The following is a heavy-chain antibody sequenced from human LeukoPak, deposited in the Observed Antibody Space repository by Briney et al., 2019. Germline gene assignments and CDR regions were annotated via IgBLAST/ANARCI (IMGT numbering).Heavy chain of an antibody. CDR3: ARDRADNWDTSGYYPDAFDM. V-gene: IGHV3-23*01. CDR1: GFTFSSYA. J-gene: IGHJ3*02. Sequence: GGSLRLSCAASGFTFSSYAMSWVRQAPGKGLEWVSAISGSGGSTYYADSVKGRFTISRDNSKNTLYLQMNSLRAEDTAVYYCARDRADNWDTSGYYPDAFDMWGQGTMVTVS. CDR2: ISGSGGST. D-gene: IGHD3-3*01.